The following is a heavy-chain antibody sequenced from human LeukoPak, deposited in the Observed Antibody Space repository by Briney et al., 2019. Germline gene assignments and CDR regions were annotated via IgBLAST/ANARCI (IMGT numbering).Heavy chain of an antibody. CDR1: GYTFTSYY. J-gene: IGHJ6*02. V-gene: IGHV1-46*01. D-gene: IGHD3-3*01. Sequence: GASVKVSCKASGYTFTSYYMHWVRQAPGQGLEWMGIINPSGGSTSYAQKFQGRATMTRDTSTSTVYMELSSLRSEDTAVYYCARAYTYYDFWSGPPGMDVWGQGTTVTVSS. CDR2: INPSGGST. CDR3: ARAYTYYDFWSGPPGMDV.